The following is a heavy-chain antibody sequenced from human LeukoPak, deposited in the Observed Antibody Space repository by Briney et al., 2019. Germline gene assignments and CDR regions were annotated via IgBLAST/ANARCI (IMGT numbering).Heavy chain of an antibody. CDR3: ARDRSGWYYFDY. CDR2: IYSGGST. CDR1: GFTVISNS. J-gene: IGHJ4*02. V-gene: IGHV3-53*05. Sequence: PTGGSLGFSWEALGFTVISNSLTWVGRLPGKGLKGVSVIYSGGSTYYADSVKGRFTISRDNSKNTLYLQMNSLRAEDTAVYYCARDRSGWYYFDYWGQGTLVTVSS. D-gene: IGHD6-19*01.